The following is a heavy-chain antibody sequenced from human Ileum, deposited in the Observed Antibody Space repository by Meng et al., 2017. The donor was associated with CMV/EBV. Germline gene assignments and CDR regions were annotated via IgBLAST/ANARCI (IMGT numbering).Heavy chain of an antibody. CDR2: ISGSGGST. Sequence: GGSLRLSCAASGFTFSSYSMNWVRQAPGKGLEWVSAISGSGGSTYYADSVKGRFTISRDNSKNTLYLQMNSLRAEDTAVYYCAKDLIVVVITYAFDIWGQGTMVTVSS. V-gene: IGHV3-23*01. D-gene: IGHD3-22*01. CDR3: AKDLIVVVITYAFDI. CDR1: GFTFSSYS. J-gene: IGHJ3*02.